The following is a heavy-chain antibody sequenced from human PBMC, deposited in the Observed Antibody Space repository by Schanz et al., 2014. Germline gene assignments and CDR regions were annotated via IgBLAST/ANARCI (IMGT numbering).Heavy chain of an antibody. CDR1: GGSISSGVW. J-gene: IGHJ5*02. CDR3: ARHGKYSSSWFDI. V-gene: IGHV4-4*02. D-gene: IGHD6-13*01. Sequence: QVQLQESGPGLVKPSGTLSLTCVVSGGSISSGVWWTWARQSPGKGLEWIGEIFHSGTTNYNPSLESRVTISVDKSKTQFSLILSSMTAADTAVYYCARHGKYSSSWFDIWGQGALVIVSS. CDR2: IFHSGTT.